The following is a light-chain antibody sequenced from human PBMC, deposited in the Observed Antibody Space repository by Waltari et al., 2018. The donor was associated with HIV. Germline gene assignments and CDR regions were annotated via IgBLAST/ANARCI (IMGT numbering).Light chain of an antibody. CDR3: QQANSPFT. V-gene: IGKV1-12*01. J-gene: IGKJ3*01. CDR2: AAS. Sequence: DIQMTQSPSFVSASVGDRVTITCRATQDISSWLAWYQQKPGKAPKLLIYAASSLQSGGPSRFSGSRSGTDFTFTISSLQPEDFATYYCQQANSPFTFGPGTKVDIK. CDR1: QDISSW.